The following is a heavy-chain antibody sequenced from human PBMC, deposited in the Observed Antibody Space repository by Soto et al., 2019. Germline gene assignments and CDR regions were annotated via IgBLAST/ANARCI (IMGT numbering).Heavy chain of an antibody. D-gene: IGHD1-1*01. J-gene: IGHJ6*02. CDR3: ASQRYTGDYSYYGMDV. CDR1: GGTFSSYA. Sequence: QVQLVQSGAEVKKPGSSVKVSCKASGGTFSSYAISWVRQAPGQGLEWMGGIIPFFSTTNYAQKFQGRVTITADESTGTAYMELSSLRSEDTAVYYCASQRYTGDYSYYGMDVWGQGTTVTVSS. CDR2: IIPFFSTT. V-gene: IGHV1-69*12.